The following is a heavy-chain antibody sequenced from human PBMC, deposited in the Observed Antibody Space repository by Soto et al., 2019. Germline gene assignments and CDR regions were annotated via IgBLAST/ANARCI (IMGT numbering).Heavy chain of an antibody. V-gene: IGHV1-2*02. CDR3: AREPATAKPEGVDF. Sequence: QVQLVQSGAEVRKPGASVKVSCKAAGYTFSDYYIHWVRQDPGQGLEWMGWINPNSGGTKYAPKFQGGVTMTRDTSSTTAYMELSRLRSGDTAVYYCAREPATAKPEGVDFWGQGTLVTVSS. J-gene: IGHJ4*02. D-gene: IGHD1-1*01. CDR2: INPNSGGT. CDR1: GYTFSDYY.